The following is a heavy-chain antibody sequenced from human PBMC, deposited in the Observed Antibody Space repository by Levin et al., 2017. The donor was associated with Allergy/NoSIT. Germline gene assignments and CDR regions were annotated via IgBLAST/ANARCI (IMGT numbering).Heavy chain of an antibody. J-gene: IGHJ5*01. CDR3: VKDKAGVAASGTRFES. V-gene: IGHV3-9*01. Sequence: PGGSLRLSCTTSGFAFDEFAMHWVRQPPGKGLEWVSGISWHSGIMEYAASVKGRFIISRDNARNSLYLQMDSLRPEDTALYYCVKDKAGVAASGTRFESWGQGTWVTVSS. D-gene: IGHD6-13*01. CDR2: ISWHSGIM. CDR1: GFAFDEFA.